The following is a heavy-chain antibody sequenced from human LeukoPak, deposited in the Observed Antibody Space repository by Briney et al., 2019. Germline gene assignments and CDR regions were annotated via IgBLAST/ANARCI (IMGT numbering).Heavy chain of an antibody. Sequence: GGSLRLSCAASGFTFGDYAMSWFRQAPGKGLEWVGFIRSKAYGGTTEYAASVKGRFTISRDDSKSIAYLQMNSLKTEDTAVYYCTRGEVVGWPYYFDYWGQGTLVTVSS. J-gene: IGHJ4*02. D-gene: IGHD6-19*01. CDR3: TRGEVVGWPYYFDY. CDR2: IRSKAYGGTT. CDR1: GFTFGDYA. V-gene: IGHV3-49*03.